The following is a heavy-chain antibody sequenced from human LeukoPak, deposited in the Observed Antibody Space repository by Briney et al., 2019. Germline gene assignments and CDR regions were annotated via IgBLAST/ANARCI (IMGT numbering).Heavy chain of an antibody. CDR1: GGSLSSSSYY. D-gene: IGHD6-13*01. Sequence: PSETLSLTCTVSGGSLSSSSYYWGWIRQPPGKGLEWIGSIYYSGSTNYNPSLKSRVTISVDTSKNQFSLKLSSVTAADTAVYYCARGGIAAAGDFDYWGQGTLVTVSS. CDR2: IYYSGST. V-gene: IGHV4-39*07. CDR3: ARGGIAAAGDFDY. J-gene: IGHJ4*02.